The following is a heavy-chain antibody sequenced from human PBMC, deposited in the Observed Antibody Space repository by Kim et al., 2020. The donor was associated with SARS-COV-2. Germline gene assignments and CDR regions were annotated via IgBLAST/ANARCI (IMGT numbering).Heavy chain of an antibody. V-gene: IGHV3-21*01. CDR3: ARDKGDGYNRDYFDY. CDR2: ISYLSSYI. CDR1: GFTFSSYS. J-gene: IGHJ4*02. D-gene: IGHD5-12*01. Sequence: GGSLRLSCAASGFTFSSYSMNWVRQAPGKGLEWVSSISYLSSYIFYADSVKGRFTISRDNAKNSLYLHMNSVRAEDTAVYYCARDKGDGYNRDYFDYWGQGTLVTVSS.